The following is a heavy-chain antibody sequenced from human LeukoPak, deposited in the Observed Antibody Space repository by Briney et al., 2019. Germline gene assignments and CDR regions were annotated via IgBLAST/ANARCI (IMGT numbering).Heavy chain of an antibody. CDR1: GYTFTSYD. J-gene: IGHJ4*02. Sequence: GASVKVSCKASGYTFTSYDINWVRQATGQGLEWMGWMNPNSGNTGYAQKFQGRVTMTRNTSISTAYMELSSLRSEDTAVYYCARGPHGRIYDILTGFDYWGQGTLVTVSS. D-gene: IGHD3-9*01. CDR3: ARGPHGRIYDILTGFDY. V-gene: IGHV1-8*01. CDR2: MNPNSGNT.